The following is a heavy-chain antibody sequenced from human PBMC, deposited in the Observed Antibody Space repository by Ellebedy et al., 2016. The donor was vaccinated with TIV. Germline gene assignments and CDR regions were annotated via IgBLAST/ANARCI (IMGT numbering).Heavy chain of an antibody. J-gene: IGHJ4*02. CDR2: INHSGST. CDR1: GGSFSGYY. D-gene: IGHD3-22*01. CDR3: ARGRIHSAYYYDSSGYYLRPFDY. Sequence: MPSETLSLTCAVYGGSFSGYYWSWIRQPPGKGLEWIGEINHSGSTNYNPSLKSRVTISVDTSKNQFSLKLSSVTAADTAVYYCARGRIHSAYYYDSSGYYLRPFDYWGQGTLVTVSS. V-gene: IGHV4-34*01.